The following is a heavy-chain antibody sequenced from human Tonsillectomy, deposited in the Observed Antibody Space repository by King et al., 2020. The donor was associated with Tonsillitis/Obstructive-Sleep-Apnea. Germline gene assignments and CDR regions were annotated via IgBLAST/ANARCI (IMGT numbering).Heavy chain of an antibody. CDR3: AHRRGNWNDGYFFDY. CDR2: IYWDDDK. CDR1: GFSLSTSGVG. V-gene: IGHV2-5*02. Sequence: TLKESGPTLVKPTQTLTLTCTFSGFSLSTSGVGVGWIRQPPGKALEWLALIYWDDDKRYSPSLKSRLTITKDTSKNQVVLTMTNMDPVDTATYYCAHRRGNWNDGYFFDYWGQGTLVTVSS. J-gene: IGHJ4*02. D-gene: IGHD1-20*01.